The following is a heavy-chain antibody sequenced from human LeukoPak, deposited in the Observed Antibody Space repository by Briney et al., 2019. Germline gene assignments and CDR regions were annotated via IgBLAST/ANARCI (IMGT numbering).Heavy chain of an antibody. Sequence: QSGGSLRLSCAASEFSVGSNYMTWVRQAPGKGLEWVSLIYSGGSTYYADSVKGRFTISRDNAKNSLYLQMNSLRAEDTAVYYCARVSPYDSTAANNDYWGQGTLVIVSS. CDR3: ARVSPYDSTAANNDY. CDR1: EFSVGSNY. D-gene: IGHD3-22*01. CDR2: IYSGGST. J-gene: IGHJ4*02. V-gene: IGHV3-66*01.